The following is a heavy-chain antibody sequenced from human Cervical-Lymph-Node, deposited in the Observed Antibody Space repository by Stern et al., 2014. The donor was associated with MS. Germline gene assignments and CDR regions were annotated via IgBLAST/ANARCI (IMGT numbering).Heavy chain of an antibody. CDR1: GYSFTDYY. V-gene: IGHV1-2*02. Sequence: QDQLVQSGAEVKKPGASVKVSCRSSGYSFTDYYFHWVRQAPGQGLEWMGCINPSIGVTHYAQQFQGRVTVTRGSSMNTAYMEMSRLRSDDTAVYYCQAFPAYWGQGTLITVSS. CDR3: QAFPAY. CDR2: INPSIGVT. J-gene: IGHJ4*02.